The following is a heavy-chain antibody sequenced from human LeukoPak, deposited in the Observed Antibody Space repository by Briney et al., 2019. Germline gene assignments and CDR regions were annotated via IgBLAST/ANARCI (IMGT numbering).Heavy chain of an antibody. Sequence: GGSLRLSCAASGFTFSTCSMKWVRQAPGKALEWVSSISGSSYHIYYADSVKGRFTISRDNANNLLYLQMNSLRAEDTAVYYCARDAVDTANAVWGQGTTVTVSS. CDR1: GFTFSTCS. D-gene: IGHD5-18*01. CDR2: ISGSSYHI. J-gene: IGHJ6*02. CDR3: ARDAVDTANAV. V-gene: IGHV3-21*01.